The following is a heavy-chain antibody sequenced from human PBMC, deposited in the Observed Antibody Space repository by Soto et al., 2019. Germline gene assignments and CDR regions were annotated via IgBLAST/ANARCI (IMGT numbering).Heavy chain of an antibody. Sequence: QMQLQASGPGLVKPSETLSLTCNVSGASVSHGYWSWIRQPPGKGLEWIGFMYFGGSFNYNPSLTSRATISVETPKNQFSMKLTSGTASDTAVYYCATSYYDSTGFAVDPLGQGTLVTVSS. V-gene: IGHV4-59*02. CDR2: MYFGGSF. J-gene: IGHJ5*02. D-gene: IGHD3-22*01. CDR3: ATSYYDSTGFAVDP. CDR1: GASVSHGY.